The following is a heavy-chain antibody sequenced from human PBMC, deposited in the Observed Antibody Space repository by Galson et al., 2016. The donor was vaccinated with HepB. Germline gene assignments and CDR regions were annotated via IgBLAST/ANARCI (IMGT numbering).Heavy chain of an antibody. D-gene: IGHD6-19*01. CDR3: ARDLSGWYGDY. V-gene: IGHV1-69*13. J-gene: IGHJ4*02. CDR2: LIPIFRTP. CDR1: GGIFNTYP. Sequence: SVKVSCKVSGGIFNTYPITWVRQAPGQGLEWMGGLIPIFRTPNYAQRFQDRVTITADESTNTAYMELSSLTSEDTAVYYCARDLSGWYGDYWGQGTLVTVSS.